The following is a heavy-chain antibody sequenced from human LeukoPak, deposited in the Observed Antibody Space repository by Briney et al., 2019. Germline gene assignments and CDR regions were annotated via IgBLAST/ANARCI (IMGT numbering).Heavy chain of an antibody. D-gene: IGHD3-22*01. CDR3: AKYFYDGSGTHYFDY. J-gene: IGHJ4*02. CDR2: IKPDGSEK. Sequence: GGSLRLSCAASGFTFSSHWMSWARQAPGKGLEWVGNIKPDGSEKYYVDSLKGRFIISRDNAKNSLYLQMNSLRAEDVAVYYCAKYFYDGSGTHYFDYWGQGTPVTVSS. CDR1: GFTFSSHW. V-gene: IGHV3-7*01.